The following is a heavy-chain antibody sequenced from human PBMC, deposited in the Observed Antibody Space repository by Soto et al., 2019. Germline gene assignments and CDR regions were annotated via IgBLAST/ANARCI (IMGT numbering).Heavy chain of an antibody. CDR2: IYSSGST. D-gene: IGHD4-17*01. V-gene: IGHV4-31*03. CDR1: GGSISSGGYY. CDR3: ARVLWSTVSPTRDSWFAP. J-gene: IGHJ5*02. Sequence: QVQLQESGPGLVKPSQTLSLTCTVSGGSISSGGYYWSWIRQHPGKGLEWIGYIYSSGSTFYTPSLKSRVTRSVDTSKNQFSLNLNSVTAADTAVYYCARVLWSTVSPTRDSWFAPWGQGALVTVSS.